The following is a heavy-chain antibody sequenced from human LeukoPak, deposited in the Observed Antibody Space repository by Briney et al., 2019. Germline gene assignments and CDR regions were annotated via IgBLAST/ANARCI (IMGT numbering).Heavy chain of an antibody. D-gene: IGHD3-10*01. V-gene: IGHV4-4*07. Sequence: SETLSLTCTVSGASVSTYYWSWVRQPAGKGLEWIGRVHSSGSTNYNPSLMSRVTMSVDTSKNQFSLKLNSVTAADTAVYYCARAYYGSGVVNAFDVWGQGQWSPSLQ. J-gene: IGHJ3*01. CDR1: GASVSTYY. CDR2: VHSSGST. CDR3: ARAYYGSGVVNAFDV.